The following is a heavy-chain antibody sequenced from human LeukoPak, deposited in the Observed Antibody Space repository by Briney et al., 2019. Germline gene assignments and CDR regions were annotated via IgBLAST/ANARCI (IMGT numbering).Heavy chain of an antibody. Sequence: SETLSLTCTVSGGSISSSSYYWGWIRQLPGKGLEWIGSIYYSGSTYYNPSLKSRVTISVDTSKNQFSLKLSSVTAADTAVYYCARACSSTSCYFDYWGQGTLVTVSS. CDR3: ARACSSTSCYFDY. J-gene: IGHJ4*02. D-gene: IGHD2-2*01. CDR1: GGSISSSSYY. V-gene: IGHV4-39*07. CDR2: IYYSGST.